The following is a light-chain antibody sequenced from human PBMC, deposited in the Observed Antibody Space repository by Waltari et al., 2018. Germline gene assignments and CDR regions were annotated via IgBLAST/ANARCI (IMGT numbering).Light chain of an antibody. Sequence: EIVMTQSPATLSVSPGERATLSCRASQSVSSNLAWYQQKPGQAPRFLIYGASTRATGIPARFSGSGSGTEFTLTISSLQSEDFAVYYCQQYNNWPGTFGQGTKVEIK. V-gene: IGKV3-15*01. CDR3: QQYNNWPGT. J-gene: IGKJ1*01. CDR1: QSVSSN. CDR2: GAS.